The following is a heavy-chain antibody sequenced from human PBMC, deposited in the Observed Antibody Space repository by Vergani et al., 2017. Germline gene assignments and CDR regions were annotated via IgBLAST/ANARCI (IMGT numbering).Heavy chain of an antibody. CDR2: IRSDESRR. V-gene: IGHV3-30*02. Sequence: QVQLVESGGGVVQPGGSLRLSCAASGFTFTSYGMHWVRQAPGKGLEWVASIRSDESRRYYGDSMEGPFTISRDNSKNTLYLQMKSLRPEDTAVYYCAKERGGYCSGGTCYPEYWGQGTLVIVSS. CDR3: AKERGGYCSGGTCYPEY. J-gene: IGHJ4*02. D-gene: IGHD2-15*01. CDR1: GFTFTSYG.